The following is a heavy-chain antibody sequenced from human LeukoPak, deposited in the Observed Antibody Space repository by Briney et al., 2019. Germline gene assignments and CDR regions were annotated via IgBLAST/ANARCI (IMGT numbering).Heavy chain of an antibody. V-gene: IGHV3-23*01. CDR2: ISGSGGRT. CDR3: VVVSYCAVDCYDY. D-gene: IGHD2-21*01. J-gene: IGHJ4*02. CDR1: GFTFSSYA. Sequence: GGSLRLSCAASGFTFSSYAMSWVRQAPGKGLEWVSAISGSGGRTYYAASVRGRFTIYRDNSKNTVYVQMNSMRAEDTAVYFCVVVSYCAVDCYDYWGQGTLVTVSS.